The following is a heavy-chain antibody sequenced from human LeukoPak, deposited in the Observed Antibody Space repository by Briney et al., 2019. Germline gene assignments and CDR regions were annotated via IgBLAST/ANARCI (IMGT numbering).Heavy chain of an antibody. CDR3: AREGIVRTYDQ. D-gene: IGHD2/OR15-2a*01. J-gene: IGHJ4*02. V-gene: IGHV4-59*12. CDR2: IYYSGIT. CDR1: GDSISSYY. Sequence: SETLSLTCTVSGDSISSYYWYWFRQPPGKELEWIACIYYSGITHYNPSLKSRVTISLDTPKNQFSLRLSSVTAADTAVYYCAREGIVRTYDQWGQGTLVTVSS.